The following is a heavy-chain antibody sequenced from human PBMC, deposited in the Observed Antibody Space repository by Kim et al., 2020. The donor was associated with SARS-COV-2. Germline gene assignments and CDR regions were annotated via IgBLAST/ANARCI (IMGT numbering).Heavy chain of an antibody. J-gene: IGHJ4*02. CDR3: AIDSSGYYGIY. D-gene: IGHD3-22*01. CDR2: SP. V-gene: IGHV1-46*01. Sequence: SPTYAQKFQGRVTMTRDTSTSTVYMDLSSLRSDDTAVYYCAIDSSGYYGIYWGQGTLVTVSS.